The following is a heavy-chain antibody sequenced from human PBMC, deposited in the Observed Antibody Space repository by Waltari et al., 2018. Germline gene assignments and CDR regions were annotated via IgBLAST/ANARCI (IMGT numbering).Heavy chain of an antibody. CDR2: IIPIFGTA. J-gene: IGHJ2*01. V-gene: IGHV1-69*01. Sequence: QVQPAQSGAEVKKPGSSVKVSCTASGGTFSSSVSRWGRQSPGQGLEWMGGIIPIFGTANYAQKFQGRVTITADESTSTAYMELSSLRSEDTAVYYCARGPDYGDYWYFDLWGRGTLVTVSS. D-gene: IGHD4-17*01. CDR3: ARGPDYGDYWYFDL. CDR1: GGTFSSSV.